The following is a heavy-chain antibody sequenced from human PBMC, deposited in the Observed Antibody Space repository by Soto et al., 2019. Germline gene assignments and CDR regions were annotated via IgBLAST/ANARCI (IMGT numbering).Heavy chain of an antibody. D-gene: IGHD3-9*01. CDR2: IYYYGTT. CDR3: ARHTDDILTRNEALDF. V-gene: IGHV4-59*08. J-gene: IGHJ3*01. Sequence: SETLSLTCTVSGDSLNGYYWSWIRQSPGSGLEWIGYIYYYGTTNYNPTLKSRVTMSVDMSKNQFSLKLNSVTAADTAMYYCARHTDDILTRNEALDFWGQGTMVTVSS. CDR1: GDSLNGYY.